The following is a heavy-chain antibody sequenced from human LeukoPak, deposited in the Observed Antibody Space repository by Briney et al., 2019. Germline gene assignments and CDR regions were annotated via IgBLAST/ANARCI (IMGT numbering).Heavy chain of an antibody. Sequence: SETLSLTCAVYGGSFSGYYWSWIRQPPGKGLEWIGEINHSGSTNYNPSLKSRVTISVDTSKNQFSLKLSSVTAADTAVYYCASDHNSNNWYYYWGQGTLVTVSS. CDR2: INHSGST. CDR1: GGSFSGYY. V-gene: IGHV4-34*01. J-gene: IGHJ4*02. D-gene: IGHD6-13*01. CDR3: ASDHNSNNWYYY.